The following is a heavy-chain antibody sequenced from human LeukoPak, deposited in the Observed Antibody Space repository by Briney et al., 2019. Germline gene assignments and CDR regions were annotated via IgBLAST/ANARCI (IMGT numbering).Heavy chain of an antibody. D-gene: IGHD1-26*01. CDR3: VMGATLDY. J-gene: IGHJ4*02. V-gene: IGHV1-69*05. Sequence: GASVKVSCKASGGAFSNYAISWVRQAPGQGLEWMGGIIPIFGTAYYAQKFQGRVTITTDESTSTAYMELSSLRSEDTAVYYCVMGATLDYWGQGTLVTVSS. CDR1: GGAFSNYA. CDR2: IIPIFGTA.